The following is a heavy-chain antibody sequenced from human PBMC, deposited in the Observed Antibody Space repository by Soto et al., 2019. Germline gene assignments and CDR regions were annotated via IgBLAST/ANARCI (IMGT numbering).Heavy chain of an antibody. CDR3: SSAMWSLDYGDSGHLYYIDD. V-gene: IGHV4-30-4*01. CDR2: IYYSVST. J-gene: IGHJ4*02. CDR1: GGSISSGDYY. Sequence: PSETLSLTCTVSGGSISSGDYYWSWIRQPPGKGLEWIGYIYYSVSTYYNPSLKSRVTISVDTSKNQFSLKLSSVTAADTAVYYFSSAMWSLDYGDSGHLYYIDDWDQGTLVAIST. D-gene: IGHD4-17*01.